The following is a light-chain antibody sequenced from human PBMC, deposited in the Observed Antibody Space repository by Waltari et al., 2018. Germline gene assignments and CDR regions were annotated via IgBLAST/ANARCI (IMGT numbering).Light chain of an antibody. Sequence: QSALTQPASVSGSPGQSITISCTGTSSDVGSYNLVSWYQQHPGKAPKLIIYEGSKRPSGVSNRFSGSKSGNTASLTSSGLQAEDEADYYCCSYAGSSVLFGGGTKLTVL. CDR1: SSDVGSYNL. V-gene: IGLV2-23*01. J-gene: IGLJ2*01. CDR2: EGS. CDR3: CSYAGSSVL.